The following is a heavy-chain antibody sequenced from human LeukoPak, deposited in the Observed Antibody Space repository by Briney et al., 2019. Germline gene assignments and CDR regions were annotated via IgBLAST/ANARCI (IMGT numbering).Heavy chain of an antibody. CDR2: ISAYNGNT. CDR1: GYTFTSYG. D-gene: IGHD3-9*01. CDR3: ARGGDLDYDILTGYYNVMYNWFDP. V-gene: IGHV1-18*01. J-gene: IGHJ5*02. Sequence: ASVKVSCKASGYTFTSYGISLVRQAPGQGLEWMGWISAYNGNTNYAQKLQGRVTMTTDTSTSTAYMELRSLRSDDTAVYYCARGGDLDYDILTGYYNVMYNWFDPWGQGTLVTVSS.